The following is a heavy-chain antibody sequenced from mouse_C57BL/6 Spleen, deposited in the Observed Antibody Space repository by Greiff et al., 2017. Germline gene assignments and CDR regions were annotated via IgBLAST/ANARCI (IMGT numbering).Heavy chain of an antibody. J-gene: IGHJ2*01. CDR3: ARSRDGSSYRYFGY. D-gene: IGHD1-1*01. V-gene: IGHV2-2*01. Sequence: QVQLKESGPGLVQPSQSLSITCTVSGFSLTSYGVHWVRQSPGKGLEWLGVIWSGGSTDYNADFITRLSISKDNSKSQVFFKMNSLQADDTAIYYCARSRDGSSYRYFGYWGKGTTLTVS. CDR2: IWSGGST. CDR1: GFSLTSYG.